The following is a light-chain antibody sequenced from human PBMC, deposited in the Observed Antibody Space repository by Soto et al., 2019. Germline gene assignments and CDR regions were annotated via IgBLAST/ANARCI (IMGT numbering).Light chain of an antibody. CDR3: PQYGSSPYT. J-gene: IGKJ2*01. V-gene: IGKV3-20*01. CDR2: VAS. Sequence: EIVLTQSPGTLSLSPGERATLSCRASQSVSSSYLAWYQQKPGQAPRLLIYVASSRATGIPDRFSGSGSGTDSTLTIRRLEPEDFAVYYCPQYGSSPYTFGQGTKLEIK. CDR1: QSVSSSY.